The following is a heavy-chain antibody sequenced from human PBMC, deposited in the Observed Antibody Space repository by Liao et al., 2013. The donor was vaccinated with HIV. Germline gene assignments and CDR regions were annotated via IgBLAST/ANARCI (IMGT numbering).Heavy chain of an antibody. CDR2: IYTGGNT. Sequence: QVQLQESGPGLAKPSQTLSLTCTVSGGSINSGPYYWSWIRQPAGKGLEWIGRIYTGGNTNYNPSLKSRVTISVDTSKNQFSLKLSSVTAADTAVYYCARGLYYYYYMDVWGKGTTVTVSS. CDR3: ARGLYYYYYMDV. CDR1: GGSINSGPYY. J-gene: IGHJ6*03. V-gene: IGHV4-61*02.